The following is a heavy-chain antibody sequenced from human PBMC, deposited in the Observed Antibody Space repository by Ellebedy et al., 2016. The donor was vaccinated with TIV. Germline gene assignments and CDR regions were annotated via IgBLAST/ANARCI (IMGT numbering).Heavy chain of an antibody. CDR1: GYTFTSYG. D-gene: IGHD6-6*01. J-gene: IGHJ6*02. CDR2: ISAYNGNT. V-gene: IGHV1-18*01. Sequence: ASVKVSCXASGYTFTSYGISWVRQAPGQGLEWMGWISAYNGNTNYAQKLQGRVTMTTDTSTSTAYMELRSLRSDDTAVYYCATDRSSSPPYYYYGMDVWGQGTTVTVSS. CDR3: ATDRSSSPPYYYYGMDV.